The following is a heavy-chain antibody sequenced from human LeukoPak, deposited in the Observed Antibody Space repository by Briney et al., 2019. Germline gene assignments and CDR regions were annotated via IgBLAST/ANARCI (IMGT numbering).Heavy chain of an antibody. J-gene: IGHJ4*02. V-gene: IGHV4-59*01. D-gene: IGHD4-17*01. CDR1: GGAISSYY. CDR2: ISYSGST. Sequence: SETLSLTCTVSGGAISSYYWSWIRQPPGKGLEWIGYISYSGSTNYNPSLKSRVTISVDTSMNQFSLKVSSVTAADTAVYYCARFVLAVTPYFDYWGQGTLVTVSS. CDR3: ARFVLAVTPYFDY.